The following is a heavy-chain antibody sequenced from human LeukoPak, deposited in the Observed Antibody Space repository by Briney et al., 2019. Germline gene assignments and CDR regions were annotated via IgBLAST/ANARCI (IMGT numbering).Heavy chain of an antibody. CDR3: ARDGWYKSYMDV. Sequence: VASVKVSCKASGYTFTSYYIHWVRQAPGQGLEWMGIINPSGGSTSYAQKFQGRVTMTRNTSISTAYMELSRLRSDDTAVYYCARDGWYKSYMDVWGKGTTVIVSS. D-gene: IGHD6-19*01. V-gene: IGHV1-46*01. CDR1: GYTFTSYY. CDR2: INPSGGST. J-gene: IGHJ6*03.